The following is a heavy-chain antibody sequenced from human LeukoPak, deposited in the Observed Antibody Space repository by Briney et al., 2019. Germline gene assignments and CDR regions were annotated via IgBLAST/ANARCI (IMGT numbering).Heavy chain of an antibody. D-gene: IGHD2-2*01. Sequence: PGGSLRVSCAASGFTFSSHAMSWVRQAPGKGLEWVSAISSGGGSTYYADSVKGRFTISRDNSKNTLYLQMNSLRAEDTAVYYCAKSYCSSTSCYGAFDIWGQGTMVTVSS. CDR2: ISSGGGST. J-gene: IGHJ3*02. CDR3: AKSYCSSTSCYGAFDI. CDR1: GFTFSSHA. V-gene: IGHV3-23*01.